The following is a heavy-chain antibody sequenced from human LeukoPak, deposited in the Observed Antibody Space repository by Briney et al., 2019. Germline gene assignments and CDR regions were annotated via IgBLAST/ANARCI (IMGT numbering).Heavy chain of an antibody. V-gene: IGHV1-2*02. J-gene: IGHJ6*02. D-gene: IGHD6-19*01. CDR3: ARVIAVAGTKYYGMDV. Sequence: ASVKLSCKASGYTFTGYYMHWVRQAPGQGLEWMGWINPNSGGTNYAQKFQGRVTMTRDTSISTAYMELSRLRADDTAVDYCARVIAVAGTKYYGMDVWGQGTTVTVSS. CDR2: INPNSGGT. CDR1: GYTFTGYY.